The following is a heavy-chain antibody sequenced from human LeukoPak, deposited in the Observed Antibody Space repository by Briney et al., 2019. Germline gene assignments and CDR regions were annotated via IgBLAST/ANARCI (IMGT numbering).Heavy chain of an antibody. J-gene: IGHJ6*03. Sequence: ASVKVSCKASGYTFTSYGISWVRQAPGQGLERMGWISAYNGNTNYAQKLQGRVTMTTDTSTSTAYMELRSLRSDDTAVYYCARDIKSEIPPHYYYYYYMDVWGKGTTVTVSS. CDR1: GYTFTSYG. D-gene: IGHD2-2*02. CDR3: ARDIKSEIPPHYYYYYYMDV. V-gene: IGHV1-18*01. CDR2: ISAYNGNT.